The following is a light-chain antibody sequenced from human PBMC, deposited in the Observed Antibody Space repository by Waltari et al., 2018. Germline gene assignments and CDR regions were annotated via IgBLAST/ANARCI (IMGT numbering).Light chain of an antibody. CDR1: SSDVGVSNY. V-gene: IGLV2-23*02. J-gene: IGLJ3*02. CDR3: CSYAGSSTL. Sequence: QSALTQSASVSGSPGQSITISCTGTSSDVGVSNYVSWYQQHPGKAPKLMIYDVPGRPSGISHRFSRSKTGNTAYLTISGLQADDEADYDCCSYAGSSTLFGGGTKLTVL. CDR2: DVP.